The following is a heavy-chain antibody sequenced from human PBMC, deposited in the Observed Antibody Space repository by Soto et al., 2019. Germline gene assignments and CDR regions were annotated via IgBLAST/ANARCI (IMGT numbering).Heavy chain of an antibody. J-gene: IGHJ4*02. V-gene: IGHV1-3*01. D-gene: IGHD6-19*01. CDR3: AREEDSSGWLYYFDY. Sequence: QVQLVQSGAEVKKPGASVKVSCKASGYTFTSYAMHWVRQAPGQRLEWMGWINAGNGNTKYSQKFQGRVTITRDTSAITAYMELSSLRSEDTAVYYCAREEDSSGWLYYFDYWGQGTLVTVS. CDR1: GYTFTSYA. CDR2: INAGNGNT.